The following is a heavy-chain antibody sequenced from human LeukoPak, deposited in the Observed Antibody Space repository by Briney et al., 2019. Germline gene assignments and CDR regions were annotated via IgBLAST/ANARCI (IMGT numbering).Heavy chain of an antibody. CDR2: ISAYNGNT. J-gene: IGHJ1*01. CDR1: GYTLTELS. CDR3: ARDFTRITMNRAPFQH. Sequence: ASVKVSCKVSGYTLTELSMHWVRQAPGQGLEWMGWISAYNGNTNYAQKLQGRVTMTTDTSTSTAYMELRSLRSDDTAVYYCARDFTRITMNRAPFQHWGQGTLVTVSS. D-gene: IGHD3-10*01. V-gene: IGHV1-18*01.